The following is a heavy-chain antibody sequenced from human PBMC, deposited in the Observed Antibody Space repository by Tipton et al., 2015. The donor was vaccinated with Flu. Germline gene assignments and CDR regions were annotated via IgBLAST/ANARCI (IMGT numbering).Heavy chain of an antibody. CDR1: GFSVTSKF. CDR2: IYSGGST. D-gene: IGHD3-16*01. V-gene: IGHV3-53*01. J-gene: IGHJ4*02. CDR3: ARAPEGEARFFDY. Sequence: SLRLSCVTSGFSVTSKFMSWVRQAPGKGLEWVSLIYSGGSTYYADSVKGRFTISRDNSKDTVFLQMSSLRAEDTAVYYCARAPEGEARFFDYWGQGTLVTVSS.